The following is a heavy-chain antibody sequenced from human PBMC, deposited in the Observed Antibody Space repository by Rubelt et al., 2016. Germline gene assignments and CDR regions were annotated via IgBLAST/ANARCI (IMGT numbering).Heavy chain of an antibody. J-gene: IGHJ6*02. CDR2: INHSGST. V-gene: IGHV4-34*01. D-gene: IGHD3-3*01. Sequence: QVQLQQWGAGLLKPSETLSLTCAVYGGSFSGYYWSWIRQPPGKGLEWIGEINHSGSTNYNPFLKSRVTISVDTSKNQFSLKLSSVTAADTAVYYCARIIRIVYDVWSGYYSGMDVWGQGTTVTVSS. CDR1: GGSFSGYY. CDR3: ARIIRIVYDVWSGYYSGMDV.